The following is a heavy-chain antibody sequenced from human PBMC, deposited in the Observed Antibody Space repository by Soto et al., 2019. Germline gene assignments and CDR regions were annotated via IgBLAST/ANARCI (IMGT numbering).Heavy chain of an antibody. V-gene: IGHV3-30*18. CDR2: ISYDGSNK. Sequence: QVPLVESGGGVVQPGRSLRLSCAASGFTFSSYGMHWVRQAPGKGLEWVAVISYDGSNKYYADSVKGRFTISRDNSKNTLYLQMNSLRAEDTAVYYCAKDRWELLLLDYWGQGTLVTVSS. CDR1: GFTFSSYG. CDR3: AKDRWELLLLDY. D-gene: IGHD1-26*01. J-gene: IGHJ4*02.